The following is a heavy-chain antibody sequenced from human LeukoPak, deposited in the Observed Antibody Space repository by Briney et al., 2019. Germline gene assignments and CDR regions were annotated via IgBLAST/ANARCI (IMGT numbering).Heavy chain of an antibody. J-gene: IGHJ4*02. D-gene: IGHD2-2*03. CDR2: ISGSGPYT. CDR1: GFTFSGYA. V-gene: IGHV3-23*01. Sequence: TGGSLRLSCAASGFTFSGYAMSWVRQAPGKGLEWVSGISGSGPYTFYTDSVKGRFTISRDSSKNTLYLQMNSLRAEDTALYYCAKHGYCSGISCFFDFWGQGTLVTVSS. CDR3: AKHGYCSGISCFFDF.